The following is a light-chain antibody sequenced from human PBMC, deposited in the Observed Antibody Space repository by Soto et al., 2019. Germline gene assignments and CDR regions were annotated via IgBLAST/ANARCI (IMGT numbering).Light chain of an antibody. V-gene: IGKV1-12*01. J-gene: IGKJ4*01. CDR3: QQTLAFPLP. Sequence: DIQMTQSPSSVSAFVGDRVTITCRASQGIGTWLAWYQRKPGKAPNLLIYDASRLHSGVPSRFSRYGSVTDFTLTISSLQPEDIATYYCQQTLAFPLPFGGGTKVEIK. CDR1: QGIGTW. CDR2: DAS.